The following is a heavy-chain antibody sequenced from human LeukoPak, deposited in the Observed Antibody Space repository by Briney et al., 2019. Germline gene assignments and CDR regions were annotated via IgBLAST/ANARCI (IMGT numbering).Heavy chain of an antibody. J-gene: IGHJ6*02. CDR3: AKVDGYNYYYYYGMDV. Sequence: GGSLRLSCAASGFTFSSYAMSWVRQAPGKGLEWVSAISGSGGSTYYADSVKGRFTIPRDNSKNTLYLQMNSLRAEDTAVYYCAKVDGYNYYYYYGMDVWGQGTTVTVSS. CDR1: GFTFSSYA. V-gene: IGHV3-23*01. D-gene: IGHD5-24*01. CDR2: ISGSGGST.